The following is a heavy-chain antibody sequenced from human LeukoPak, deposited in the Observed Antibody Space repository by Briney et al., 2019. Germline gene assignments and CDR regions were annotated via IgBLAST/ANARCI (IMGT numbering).Heavy chain of an antibody. J-gene: IGHJ4*02. CDR3: ARDSSSSPNYFDY. Sequence: GGSLRLSCAASGFTVSSHYMSWVRQAPGKGLEWVSLIYSSGSTFYADSVRGRFTISRDNSKNTLYLQMNSLRPEDTAVYFCARDSSSSPNYFDYWGQGTLVTVSS. CDR2: IYSSGST. V-gene: IGHV3-53*01. CDR1: GFTVSSHY.